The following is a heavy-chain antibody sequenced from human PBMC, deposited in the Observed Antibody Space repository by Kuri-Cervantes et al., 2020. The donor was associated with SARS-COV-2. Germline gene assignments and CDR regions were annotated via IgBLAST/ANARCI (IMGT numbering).Heavy chain of an antibody. J-gene: IGHJ6*02. V-gene: IGHV3-30-3*01. Sequence: GESLKISCAASGFTFSSYAMHWVRQAPGKGLEWVAVISYDGSNKYYADSVKGRVTISRDNSKNTLYLQMNSLRAEDTAVYYCARDRFLEWLLSREYYYGMDVWGQGTTVTVSS. CDR1: GFTFSSYA. CDR3: ARDRFLEWLLSREYYYGMDV. D-gene: IGHD3-3*01. CDR2: ISYDGSNK.